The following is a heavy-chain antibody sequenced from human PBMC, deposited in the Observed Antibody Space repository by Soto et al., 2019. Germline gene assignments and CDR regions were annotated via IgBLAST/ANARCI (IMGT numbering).Heavy chain of an antibody. Sequence: SETLSLTCTVSGGSVSSGDYYWSWIRQPPGKGLEWIGYIYYSGSTYYNPSLKSRVTISVDTSKNQFSLKLSSVTAADTAVYYCAREREDSSGYGYWFDPWGQGTLVTVSS. J-gene: IGHJ5*02. V-gene: IGHV4-30-4*01. D-gene: IGHD3-22*01. CDR3: AREREDSSGYGYWFDP. CDR2: IYYSGST. CDR1: GGSVSSGDYY.